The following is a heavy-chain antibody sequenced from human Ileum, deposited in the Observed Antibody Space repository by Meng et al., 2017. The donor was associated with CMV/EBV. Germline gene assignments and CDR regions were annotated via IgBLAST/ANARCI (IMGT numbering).Heavy chain of an antibody. D-gene: IGHD3-10*01. CDR1: CVGSDC. V-gene: IGHV4-59*02. CDR2: IDYSGDT. J-gene: IGHJ4*02. CDR3: ARGRITMVRGVIIGDYFDY. Sequence: CVGSDCWRRVREPTGKGLARSKWIDYSGDTKYSPSIKSRVTITVDTSKNQFTLKLSSVTAADTAVYDCARGRITMVRGVIIGDYFDYWGQGTLVTVSS.